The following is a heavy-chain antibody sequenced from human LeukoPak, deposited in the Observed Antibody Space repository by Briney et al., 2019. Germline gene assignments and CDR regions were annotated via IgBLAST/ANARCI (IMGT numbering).Heavy chain of an antibody. Sequence: GGSLRLSCAASGFTFSSYAMSWVRQAPGKGLEWVSAIIGSGGSTYCADSVKGRFTISRDNSKNTLYLQMNSLRAEDTAVYYCAKRGGYSFSAFDIWGQGTMVTVSS. V-gene: IGHV3-23*01. D-gene: IGHD5-12*01. J-gene: IGHJ3*02. CDR1: GFTFSSYA. CDR2: IIGSGGST. CDR3: AKRGGYSFSAFDI.